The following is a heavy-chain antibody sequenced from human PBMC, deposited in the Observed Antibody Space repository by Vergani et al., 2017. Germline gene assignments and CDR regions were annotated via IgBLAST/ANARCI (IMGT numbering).Heavy chain of an antibody. CDR2: INHSGST. Sequence: QVQLQQWGAGLLKPSETLSLTCAVYGGSFSGYYWSWIRQPPGKGLEWIGEINHSGSTNYNPSLKSRVTTSVETSKNQFSLKLSSVTAADTAVYYCARGEVGSGSYFEDYFDYWGQGTLVTVSS. D-gene: IGHD1-26*01. CDR1: GGSFSGYY. J-gene: IGHJ4*02. V-gene: IGHV4-34*01. CDR3: ARGEVGSGSYFEDYFDY.